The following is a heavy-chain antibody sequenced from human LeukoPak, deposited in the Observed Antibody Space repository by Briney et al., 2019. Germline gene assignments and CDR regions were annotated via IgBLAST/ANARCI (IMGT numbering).Heavy chain of an antibody. Sequence: SETLSLTCTVSGGSISSYYWSWVRQPAGKGLEWIERIYASGNTNYNPSLKGRVTMTVDTSKNQFSLNLSSVTAADTAVYYCARSELLWFGGVNSGFDYWGQGTLVTVSS. J-gene: IGHJ4*02. CDR2: IYASGNT. D-gene: IGHD3-10*01. CDR1: GGSISSYY. V-gene: IGHV4-4*07. CDR3: ARSELLWFGGVNSGFDY.